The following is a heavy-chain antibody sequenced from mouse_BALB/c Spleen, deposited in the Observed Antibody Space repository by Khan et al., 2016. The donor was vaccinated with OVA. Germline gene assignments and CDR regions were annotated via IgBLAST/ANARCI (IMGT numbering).Heavy chain of an antibody. CDR3: ARRGDYYGSSPAWFAY. CDR2: INPDSSTI. CDR1: GFDFSRYW. D-gene: IGHD1-1*01. Sequence: LVESGGGLVQPGGSLKLSCAASGFDFSRYWMSWVRQAPGKGLEWIGEINPDSSTINYTPSLKDKFIISRDNAKNTLYLQMSKVRSEDTALYYCARRGDYYGSSPAWFAYWGQGTLVTVSA. J-gene: IGHJ3*01. V-gene: IGHV4-1*02.